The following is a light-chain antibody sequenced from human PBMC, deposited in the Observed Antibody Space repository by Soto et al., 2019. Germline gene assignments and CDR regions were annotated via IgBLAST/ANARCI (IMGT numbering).Light chain of an antibody. CDR3: QQYGSSSWT. V-gene: IGKV3-20*01. Sequence: EIVLTQSPGTLSLSPGERVTLSSRASQSVSNSYLAWFQQKPGQAPRLLIYGASSRATGIPDRFSGSGSGTDFTLTISRLEPEDFAVYYCQQYGSSSWTFGQGTKVDIK. CDR1: QSVSNSY. CDR2: GAS. J-gene: IGKJ1*01.